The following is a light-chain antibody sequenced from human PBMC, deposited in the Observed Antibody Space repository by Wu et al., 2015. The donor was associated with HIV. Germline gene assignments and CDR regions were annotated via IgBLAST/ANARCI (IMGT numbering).Light chain of an antibody. J-gene: IGKJ4*01. V-gene: IGKV1-39*01. Sequence: DVQMTQSPSALSASLGDRITISCRASQNIDNHLNWYQQIPQKGPKLLISGASTLQSLVPSRFSGSGSGRDFTLTITNLQPEDFTTYYCQQSYNIPVTFGGGTKVQMK. CDR1: QNIDNH. CDR3: QQSYNIPVT. CDR2: GAS.